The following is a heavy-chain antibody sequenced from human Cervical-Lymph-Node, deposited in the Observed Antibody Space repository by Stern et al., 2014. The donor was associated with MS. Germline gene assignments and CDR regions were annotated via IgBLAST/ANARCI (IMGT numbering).Heavy chain of an antibody. CDR2: INPSGGST. CDR1: GYTFISYY. Sequence: VQLVESGAEAKKPGASVKVSCKASGYTFISYYIHWVRQPPAQGLEWTGLINPSGGSTSYAQKFQGRVTMTRDTSTSTVYMELRSLRSDDTAVYYCAREVAGHRLGMMDVWGQGTTVTVSS. D-gene: IGHD6-19*01. V-gene: IGHV1-46*01. CDR3: AREVAGHRLGMMDV. J-gene: IGHJ6*02.